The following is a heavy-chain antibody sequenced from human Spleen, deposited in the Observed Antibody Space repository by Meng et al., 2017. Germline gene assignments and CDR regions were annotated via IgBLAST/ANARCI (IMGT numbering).Heavy chain of an antibody. Sequence: QVQLTESGPGRVKPSGTLSLTCDVSGDSISSTNWCSWVRQSPGKGLEWIGEIYQSGNTNYNPSLESRVTISLDRSKNQFSLKLSSVTAADTAVYYCARRTTFGIGSWFDPWGQGILVTVSS. D-gene: IGHD1/OR15-1a*01. CDR2: IYQSGNT. J-gene: IGHJ5*02. CDR1: GDSISSTNW. V-gene: IGHV4-4*02. CDR3: ARRTTFGIGSWFDP.